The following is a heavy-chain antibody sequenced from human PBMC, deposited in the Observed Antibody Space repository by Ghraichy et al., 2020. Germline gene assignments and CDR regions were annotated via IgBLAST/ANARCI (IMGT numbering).Heavy chain of an antibody. CDR2: IYHSGST. CDR3: ARGPYSSSFPNFDY. J-gene: IGHJ4*02. Sequence: SCAVSGGSISSGGYSWSWIRQPPGKGLEWIGYIYHSGSTYYNPSLKSRVTISVDRSKNQFSLKLSSVTAADTAVYYCARGPYSSSFPNFDYWGQGTLVTVSS. V-gene: IGHV4-30-2*01. D-gene: IGHD6-13*01. CDR1: GGSISSGGYS.